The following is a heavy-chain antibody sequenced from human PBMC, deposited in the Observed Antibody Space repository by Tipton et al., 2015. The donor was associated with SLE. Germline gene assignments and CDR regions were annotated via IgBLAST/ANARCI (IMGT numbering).Heavy chain of an antibody. V-gene: IGHV5-51*03. CDR2: IYPRDSYT. CDR1: GYSFTTFS. J-gene: IGHJ4*02. Sequence: QLVQSGAEVKKPGESLKISCQGSGYSFTTFSIGWVRQMPGKGLEWMGIIYPRDSYTTYSPSFQGQVTISADKSISTVFLQWNSLKASDTAMYFCARRVGNWNYCDYWGQGPLVTVSS. CDR3: ARRVGNWNYCDY. D-gene: IGHD1-1*01.